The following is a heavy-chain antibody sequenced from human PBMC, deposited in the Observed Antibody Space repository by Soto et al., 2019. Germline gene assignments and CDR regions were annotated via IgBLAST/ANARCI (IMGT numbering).Heavy chain of an antibody. D-gene: IGHD5-18*01. CDR1: VDSVSSGSYY. V-gene: IGHV4-61*01. Sequence: PSETLSLTCNFSVDSVSSGSYYCTWFRQPPGKGLEWIGNIYYSGTTNYNPSLQNRVTISIDTSKNQYSLKLTSVTAADAALYYCARDIRGYSRALDYWGQGTQVIVSS. J-gene: IGHJ4*02. CDR3: ARDIRGYSRALDY. CDR2: IYYSGTT.